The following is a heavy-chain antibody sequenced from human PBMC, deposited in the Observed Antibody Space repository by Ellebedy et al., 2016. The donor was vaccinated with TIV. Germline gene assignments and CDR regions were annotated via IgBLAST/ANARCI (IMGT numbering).Heavy chain of an antibody. D-gene: IGHD3-9*01. Sequence: AASVKVSCKASGYTFTSYGISWVRQAPGQGLEWMGWISAYNGNTNYAQKLQGRVTMTTDTSTSTAYMELRSLRSDDTAVYYCALTRRSYYFHYWGQGTLVTVSS. CDR1: GYTFTSYG. CDR2: ISAYNGNT. J-gene: IGHJ4*02. V-gene: IGHV1-18*01. CDR3: ALTRRSYYFHY.